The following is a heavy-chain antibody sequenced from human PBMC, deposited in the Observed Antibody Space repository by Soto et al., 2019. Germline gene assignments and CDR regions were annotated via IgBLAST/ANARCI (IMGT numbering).Heavy chain of an antibody. CDR3: ARDPFITGTKDGVDYYYYYGMDV. CDR2: IYYSGST. CDR1: GGSISSGGYY. V-gene: IGHV4-31*03. D-gene: IGHD1-7*01. J-gene: IGHJ6*02. Sequence: SETLSLTCTVSGGSISSGGYYWSWIRQHPGKGLEWIGYIYYSGSTYYNPSLKSRVTISVDTSKNQFSLKLSSVTAADTAVYYCARDPFITGTKDGVDYYYYYGMDVWGQGTTVTVSS.